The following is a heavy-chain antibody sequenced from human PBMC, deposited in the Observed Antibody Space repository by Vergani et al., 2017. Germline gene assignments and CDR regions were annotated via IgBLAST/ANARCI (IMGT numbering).Heavy chain of an antibody. CDR3: ARDLRRYNWNDVDYYYGMDV. J-gene: IGHJ6*02. D-gene: IGHD1-1*01. V-gene: IGHV3-11*05. CDR1: GFTFSDYY. Sequence: QVQLVESGGGLVKPGGSLRLSCAASGFTFSDYYMSWIRQAPGKGLEWVSYISSSSSYTNYADSVKGRFTISRDNAKNSLYLPMNSLRAEDTAVYYCARDLRRYNWNDVDYYYGMDVWGQGTTVTVSS. CDR2: ISSSSSYT.